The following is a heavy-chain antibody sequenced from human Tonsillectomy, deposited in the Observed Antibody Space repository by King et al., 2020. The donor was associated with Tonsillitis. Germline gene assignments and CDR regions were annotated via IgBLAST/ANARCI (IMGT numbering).Heavy chain of an antibody. CDR3: AAPTYYDFWSGYKFDY. V-gene: IGHV4-59*01. CDR1: GRSISSYY. Sequence: QLQESGPGLLKPSETLSLTCTVSGRSISSYYWSWIRQPPGKGLEWIGCIYYNGSTNYNPSLKSRVTISVDTSKNQISLKLGSVTAAETALYYCAAPTYYDFWSGYKFDYRGQGTLVTVSS. J-gene: IGHJ4*02. D-gene: IGHD3-3*01. CDR2: IYYNGST.